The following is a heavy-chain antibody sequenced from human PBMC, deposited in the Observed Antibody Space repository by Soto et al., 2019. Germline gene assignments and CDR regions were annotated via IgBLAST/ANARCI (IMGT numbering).Heavy chain of an antibody. J-gene: IGHJ4*02. CDR2: ISGSSSTI. Sequence: EVQLVESGGGLVQPGGSLRLSCAATGFTFSSYSMNWVRQAPGKGLEWISYISGSSSTIYYADSVEGRFTISRDNAKNSLYLQLTSLIADDTSVYYCARDRAEDYWGQGTLVTVSS. CDR3: ARDRAEDY. CDR1: GFTFSSYS. V-gene: IGHV3-48*01.